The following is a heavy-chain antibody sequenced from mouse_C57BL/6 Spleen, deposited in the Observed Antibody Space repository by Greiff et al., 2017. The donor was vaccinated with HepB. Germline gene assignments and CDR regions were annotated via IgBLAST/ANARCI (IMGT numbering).Heavy chain of an antibody. CDR2: ISSGSSTI. D-gene: IGHD2-5*01. Sequence: EVQVVESGGGLVKPGGSLKLSCAASGFTFSDYGMHWVRQAPEKGLEWVAYISSGSSTIYYADTVKGRFTISRDTAQNTLFLQMTSLRCEDTDKEDGEREGRVKDDAMDYWGKGTSVTVAS. V-gene: IGHV5-17*01. CDR3: EREGRVKDDAMDY. CDR1: GFTFSDYG. J-gene: IGHJ4*01.